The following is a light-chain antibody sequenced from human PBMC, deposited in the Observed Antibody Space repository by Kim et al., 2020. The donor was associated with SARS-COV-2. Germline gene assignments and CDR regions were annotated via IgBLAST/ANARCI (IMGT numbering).Light chain of an antibody. CDR1: NSDVGGYNL. Sequence: GQSVTIPCTGTNSDVGGYNLVSWFQQYPGKVPKLIISDVTERPSGVPDRFSGSKSGNTASLTISGLQAEDEADYYCCSYAGSSSYVFGTGTKVTVL. V-gene: IGLV2-11*01. CDR3: CSYAGSSSYV. J-gene: IGLJ1*01. CDR2: DVT.